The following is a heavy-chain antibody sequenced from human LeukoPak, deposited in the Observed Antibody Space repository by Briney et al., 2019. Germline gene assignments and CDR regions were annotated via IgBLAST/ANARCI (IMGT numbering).Heavy chain of an antibody. CDR3: ARLVGSRFCSGGTCYSDY. D-gene: IGHD2-15*01. CDR2: ISGSGGST. Sequence: GGSLRLSCAASGFTFSSYAMSWVRQAPGKGLEWVSAISGSGGSTYYADSVKGRFTISRDNSKNTLYLQMNSLRAEDTAVYYCARLVGSRFCSGGTCYSDYWGQGTLVTVSS. V-gene: IGHV3-23*01. CDR1: GFTFSSYA. J-gene: IGHJ4*02.